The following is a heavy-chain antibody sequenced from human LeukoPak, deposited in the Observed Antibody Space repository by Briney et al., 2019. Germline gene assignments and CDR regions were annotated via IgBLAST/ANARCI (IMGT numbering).Heavy chain of an antibody. V-gene: IGHV3-33*01. D-gene: IGHD2-2*01. CDR1: GFTFTNYG. CDR3: ARDDCSTTPCYAY. J-gene: IGHJ4*02. CDR2: IWYDGSKT. Sequence: GGSLRLSCTTSGFTFTNYGINWVRQAPGGGLEWVAAIWYDGSKTSYTDSVKGRFTVSRDISKNTVYLQMNGLKAEDTAVYYCARDDCSTTPCYAYWGQGTLVTVSS.